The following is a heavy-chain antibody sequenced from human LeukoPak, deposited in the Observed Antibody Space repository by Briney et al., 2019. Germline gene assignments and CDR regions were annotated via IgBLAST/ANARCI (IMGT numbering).Heavy chain of an antibody. CDR2: IYSGGST. V-gene: IGHV3-53*01. CDR1: GFTVSSNY. CDR3: ARDAYYGSGSYAPED. Sequence: GGSLRLSCAASGFTVSSNYMSWVRQAPGKGLEWVSVIYSGGSTYYADSVKGRFTISRDNSKNTLYLQMNSLGAEDTAVYYCARDAYYGSGSYAPEDWGQGTLVTVSS. D-gene: IGHD3-10*01. J-gene: IGHJ4*02.